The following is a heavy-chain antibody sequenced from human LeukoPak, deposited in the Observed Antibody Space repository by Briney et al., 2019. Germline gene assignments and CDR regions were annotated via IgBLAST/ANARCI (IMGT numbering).Heavy chain of an antibody. J-gene: IGHJ4*02. CDR1: GFTFSSYA. Sequence: QPGASLRLSCAASGFTFSSYAMSWVRQAPGKGLEWVSAISGSGGSTYYADSVKGRFTISRDNSKNTLYLQMNSLRAEDTAVYYCARDSGYYGSGSYSEHDYWGQGTLVTVSS. V-gene: IGHV3-23*01. CDR2: ISGSGGST. D-gene: IGHD3-10*01. CDR3: ARDSGYYGSGSYSEHDY.